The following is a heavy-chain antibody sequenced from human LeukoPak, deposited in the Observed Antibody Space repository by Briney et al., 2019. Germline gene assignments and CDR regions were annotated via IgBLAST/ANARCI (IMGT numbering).Heavy chain of an antibody. CDR2: ISGSGGRT. D-gene: IGHD4-23*01. V-gene: IGHV3-23*01. J-gene: IGHJ1*01. CDR1: GFTFSSYA. CDR3: AKGSPSEDYGGNYFQH. Sequence: HPGGSLRLSCAASGFTFSSYAMSWVRQAPGKGLEWVSAISGSGGRTYYADSMKGRFTISRDNSKNTLYLQMNSLRAEDAAVYYCAKGSPSEDYGGNYFQHWGQGTLVTVSS.